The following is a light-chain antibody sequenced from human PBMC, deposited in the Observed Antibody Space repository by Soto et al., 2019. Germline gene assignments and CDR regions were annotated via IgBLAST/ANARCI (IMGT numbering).Light chain of an antibody. J-gene: IGKJ1*01. V-gene: IGKV3-20*01. CDR2: GAS. CDR3: HQYGSSPWT. CDR1: QSVSSSY. Sequence: EIVLTQSPGTLSLSAGERATLSCRASQSVSSSYLAWSQQKPGQAPRLLIYGASSMATGIPDRFSGSGSGTDFTLTISRLEPEDFAVYFCHQYGSSPWTFGQGTKVDIK.